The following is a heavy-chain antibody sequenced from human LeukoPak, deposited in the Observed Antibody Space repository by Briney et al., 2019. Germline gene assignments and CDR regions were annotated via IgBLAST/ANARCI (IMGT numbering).Heavy chain of an antibody. V-gene: IGHV3-48*04. Sequence: LAGGSLRLSCAASGFTFSSYSMNWVRQAPGKGLEWVSYISSSSSTIYYADSVKGRFAISRDNAKNSLYLQMNSLRAEDTAVYYCARDGAVVPGIGVSWGQGTLVTVSS. D-gene: IGHD2-2*01. CDR2: ISSSSSTI. CDR3: ARDGAVVPGIGVS. J-gene: IGHJ5*02. CDR1: GFTFSSYS.